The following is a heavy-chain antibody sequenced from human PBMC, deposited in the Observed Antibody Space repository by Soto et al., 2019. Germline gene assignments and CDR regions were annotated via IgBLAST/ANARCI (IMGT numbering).Heavy chain of an antibody. V-gene: IGHV4-30-2*01. J-gene: IGHJ4*01. CDR3: ASYYYDSSGYYYVPGDY. Sequence: SETLSLTCAVSGGSISSGGYYLSRLRQPPGKGLKSIGYIYQSGSTYYNQFLKSLVTISVDTSKNQFSLKLISVTAADTAVYYFASYYYDSSGYYYVPGDYWGHGTLLTVS. D-gene: IGHD3-22*01. CDR2: IYQSGST. CDR1: GGSISSGGYY.